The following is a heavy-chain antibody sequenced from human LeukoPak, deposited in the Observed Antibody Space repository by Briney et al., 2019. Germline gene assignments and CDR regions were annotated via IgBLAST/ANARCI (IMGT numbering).Heavy chain of an antibody. J-gene: IGHJ4*02. CDR1: GFTFDDYA. CDR3: AKDSNSDYYGSGNDY. CDR2: ISWNSGSI. D-gene: IGHD3-10*01. V-gene: IGHV3-9*01. Sequence: PGRSLRLSCAASGFTFDDYAMHWVRQAPGKGLEWVSGISWNSGSIGYADSVKGRFTISRDNAKNSLYLQMNSLRAEDTALYYCAKDSNSDYYGSGNDYWGQGTLVTVSS.